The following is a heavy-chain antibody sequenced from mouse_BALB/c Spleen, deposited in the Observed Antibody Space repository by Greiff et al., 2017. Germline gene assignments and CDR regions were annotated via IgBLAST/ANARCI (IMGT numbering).Heavy chain of an antibody. V-gene: IGHV1-39*01. D-gene: IGHD1-1*01. Sequence: VQLQQSGPELEKPGASVKISCKASGYSFTGYNMNWVKQSNGKSLEWIGNIDPCYGGTSYNQKFKGKATLTVDKSSSTAYMQLKSLTSEDSAVFYGARERVTTVVARSYWYFDVWGAGTTVTVSS. J-gene: IGHJ1*01. CDR3: ARERVTTVVARSYWYFDV. CDR1: GYSFTGYN. CDR2: IDPCYGGT.